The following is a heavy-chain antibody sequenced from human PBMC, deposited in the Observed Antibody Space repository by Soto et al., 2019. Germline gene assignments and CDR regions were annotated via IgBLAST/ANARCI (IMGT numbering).Heavy chain of an antibody. CDR2: IYYSGST. Sequence: PSETLSLTCTVSGGSISSSSYYWGWIRQPPGKGLEWIGSIYYSGSTYYNPSLKSRVTISVDTSKNQFSLKLSSVTAADTAVYYCARSATPVLLWLGELPPRQAYGMDVWGKGTTVTVPS. D-gene: IGHD3-10*01. V-gene: IGHV4-39*01. J-gene: IGHJ6*04. CDR3: ARSATPVLLWLGELPPRQAYGMDV. CDR1: GGSISSSSYY.